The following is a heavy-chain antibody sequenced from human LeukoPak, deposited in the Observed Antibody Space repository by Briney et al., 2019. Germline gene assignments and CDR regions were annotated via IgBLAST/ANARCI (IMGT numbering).Heavy chain of an antibody. Sequence: GESLKISCKGSGYSFTSYWIGWVRQMPGKGLEWMGIIYPGDSDTRYSPSFQGQVTISADKSISTAYLQWSSLKASDTAMYHCARHGQQLVRGTWFDPWGQGTLVTVSS. CDR2: IYPGDSDT. J-gene: IGHJ5*02. CDR3: ARHGQQLVRGTWFDP. V-gene: IGHV5-51*01. CDR1: GYSFTSYW. D-gene: IGHD6-13*01.